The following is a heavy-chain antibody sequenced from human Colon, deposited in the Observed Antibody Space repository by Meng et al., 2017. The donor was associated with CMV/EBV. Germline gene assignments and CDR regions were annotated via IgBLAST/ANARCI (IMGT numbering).Heavy chain of an antibody. D-gene: IGHD1-26*01. V-gene: IGHV4-39*07. CDR2: MYFSGIA. CDR3: ARDLTNKWFYY. J-gene: IGHJ4*02. CDR1: GDPISSGSHS. Sequence: QLQESGPGLVKPAETLSLTCTASGDPISSGSHSWAWFRQPPGKRLEWIGSMYFSGIADYNPSLKSRVTISLHATQKQFSLRLTSVTAADSAVYFCARDLTNKWFYYWGQGTLVTVSS.